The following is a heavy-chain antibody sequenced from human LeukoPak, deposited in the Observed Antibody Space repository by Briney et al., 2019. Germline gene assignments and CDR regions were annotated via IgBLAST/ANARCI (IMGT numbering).Heavy chain of an antibody. CDR2: MNPNSGNT. CDR1: GYTFTSYD. Sequence: GASVKVSCKASGYTFTSYDINWVRQATGQGLEWMGWMNPNSGNTGYAQKFQGRVTITRNTSISTAYMELSSLRSEDTAVYYCARDRGSGGSCANWGQGTLVTVSS. D-gene: IGHD2-15*01. CDR3: ARDRGSGGSCAN. V-gene: IGHV1-8*03. J-gene: IGHJ4*02.